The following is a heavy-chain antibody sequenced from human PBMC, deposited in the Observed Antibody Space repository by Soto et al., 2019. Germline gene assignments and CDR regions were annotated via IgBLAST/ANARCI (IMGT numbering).Heavy chain of an antibody. V-gene: IGHV1-18*01. CDR1: GYTFTSYG. D-gene: IGHD6-13*01. CDR2: ISAYNGNT. CDR3: AREHPAAAGYNFFEY. Sequence: ASVKLSCKASGYTFTSYGISWGRQAPGQGLEWMGWISAYNGNTNYAQKLQGRVTMTTDTSTSTAYMELRSLRSDDTAVYYCAREHPAAAGYNFFEYWGQGTLVTVSS. J-gene: IGHJ4*02.